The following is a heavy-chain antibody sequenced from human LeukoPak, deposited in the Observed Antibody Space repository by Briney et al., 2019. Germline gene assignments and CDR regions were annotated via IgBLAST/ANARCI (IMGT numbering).Heavy chain of an antibody. CDR3: ARVFSTYYFDY. V-gene: IGHV3-23*01. CDR2: IGSSGATQ. J-gene: IGHJ4*02. Sequence: GGSLRLSCAASGFTFSNYAMNWVRQAPGKGLEWVSAIGSSGATQHYADAVKGRFTISRDNSKNTVYLQMNSLRGEDTAVYYCARVFSTYYFDYWGQGTLVTVSS. D-gene: IGHD3-3*02. CDR1: GFTFSNYA.